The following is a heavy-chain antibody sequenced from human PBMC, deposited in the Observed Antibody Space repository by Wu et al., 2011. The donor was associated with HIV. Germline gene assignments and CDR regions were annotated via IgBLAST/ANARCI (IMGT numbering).Heavy chain of an antibody. CDR1: GDTFTTYF. D-gene: IGHD5-18*01. V-gene: IGHV1-46*01. J-gene: IGHJ6*03. CDR3: ARGGYSYGYLDYYYMDV. CDR2: VNPSGGST. Sequence: QVQLVQSGAEVKKPGASVKVSCKASGDTFTTYFMHWVRQAPGQGLEWMGVVNPSGGSTSYAQKFQGRVTMTRDTSTSTVYMELSSLRSEDTAVYYCARGGYSYGYLDYYYMDVWGKGTNGHRLL.